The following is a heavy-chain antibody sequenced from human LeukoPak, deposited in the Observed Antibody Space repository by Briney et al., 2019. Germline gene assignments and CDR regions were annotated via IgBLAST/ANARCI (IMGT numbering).Heavy chain of an antibody. CDR2: INHSGST. CDR1: GGSFSGYY. CDR3: ARGHYDFWSGYFGGPLDY. Sequence: SETLSLTCAVYGGSFSGYYWSWIRQPPGKGLEWIGEINHSGSTNYNPSLKSRVTISVDTSKNQFSLKLSSVTAADTAVYYCARGHYDFWSGYFGGPLDYWGQGTLVTVSS. D-gene: IGHD3-3*01. J-gene: IGHJ4*02. V-gene: IGHV4-34*01.